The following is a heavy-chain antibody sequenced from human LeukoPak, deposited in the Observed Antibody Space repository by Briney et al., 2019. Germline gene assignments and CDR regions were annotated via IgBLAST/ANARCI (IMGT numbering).Heavy chain of an antibody. CDR1: GFTFSTYA. J-gene: IGHJ4*02. Sequence: PGGSLRLSCVASGFTFSTYAMTWVRQAPGKGLEWVSSIAISGISYYRDSVRGRYTIPRDNSKNTLYLQMNSLRPEDTAIYYCAKGGIGSSSGLDSWGQGTLVTVSS. D-gene: IGHD5-18*01. CDR2: IAISGIS. CDR3: AKGGIGSSSGLDS. V-gene: IGHV3-23*01.